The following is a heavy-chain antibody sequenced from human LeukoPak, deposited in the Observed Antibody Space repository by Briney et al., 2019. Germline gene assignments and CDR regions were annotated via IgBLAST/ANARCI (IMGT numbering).Heavy chain of an antibody. V-gene: IGHV3-74*01. D-gene: IGHD5-12*01. CDR3: ARGYSDYDP. CDR2: INTDGSST. Sequence: GGSLRLSCAASGFTFSRYWMHCVRQAPGKGPVWVSRINTDGSSTSYADSVKGRFTISRDNAKNTLYLQMNSLRGEDTAVYYCARGYSDYDPWGQGTLVTVSS. CDR1: GFTFSRYW. J-gene: IGHJ5*02.